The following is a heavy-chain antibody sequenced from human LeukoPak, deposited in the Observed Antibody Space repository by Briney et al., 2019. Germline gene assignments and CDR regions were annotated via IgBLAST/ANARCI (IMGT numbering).Heavy chain of an antibody. CDR1: GGSISSSSYY. Sequence: PSETLSLTCTVSGGSISSSSYYWGWIRQPPGKGLEWIGSIYYSGSTNYNPSLKSRVTISVDTSKNQFSLKLNSVTAADTAEYYCARSKWDYAFDIWGQGTMVTVSS. V-gene: IGHV4-39*07. CDR2: IYYSGST. CDR3: ARSKWDYAFDI. J-gene: IGHJ3*02. D-gene: IGHD1-26*01.